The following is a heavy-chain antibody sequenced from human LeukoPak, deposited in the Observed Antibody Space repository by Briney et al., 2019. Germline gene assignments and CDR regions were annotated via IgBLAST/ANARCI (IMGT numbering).Heavy chain of an antibody. D-gene: IGHD1-26*01. J-gene: IGHJ4*02. CDR1: GYTFTGYY. CDR2: INPNSGGT. V-gene: IGHV1-2*02. CDR3: ARVRKASGIVGATTVSPGYY. Sequence: ASVKVSCKASGYTFTGYYMHWVRQAPGQGLEWMGWINPNSGGTNYAQKFQGRVTMTRDTSISTAYMELSRLRSDDTAVYYCARVRKASGIVGATTVSPGYYWGQGTLVTVSS.